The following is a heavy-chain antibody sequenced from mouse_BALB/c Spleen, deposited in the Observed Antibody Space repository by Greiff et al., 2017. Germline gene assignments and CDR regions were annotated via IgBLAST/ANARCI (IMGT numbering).Heavy chain of an antibody. CDR3: ARLWETYRYDEFAY. D-gene: IGHD2-14*01. Sequence: EVHLVESGAELVKPGASVKLSCTASGFNIKDTYMHWVKQRPEQGLEWIGRIDPANGNTKYDPKFQGKATITADTSSNTAYLQLSSLTSEDTAVYYCARLWETYRYDEFAYWGQGTLVTVSA. V-gene: IGHV14-3*02. J-gene: IGHJ3*01. CDR2: IDPANGNT. CDR1: GFNIKDTY.